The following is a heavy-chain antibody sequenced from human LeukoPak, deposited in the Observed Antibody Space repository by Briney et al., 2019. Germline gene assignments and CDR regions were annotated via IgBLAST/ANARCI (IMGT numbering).Heavy chain of an antibody. D-gene: IGHD1-26*01. CDR1: GFTVSSNY. CDR3: ARVGSYYKFDY. Sequence: PGGSLRLSCAASGFTVSSNYMSWVRQAPGKGLEWVAVISYDGSNKYYADSVKGRFTISRDNSKNTLYLQMNSLRAEDTAVYYCARVGSYYKFDYWGQGTLVTVSS. CDR2: ISYDGSNK. J-gene: IGHJ4*02. V-gene: IGHV3-30*14.